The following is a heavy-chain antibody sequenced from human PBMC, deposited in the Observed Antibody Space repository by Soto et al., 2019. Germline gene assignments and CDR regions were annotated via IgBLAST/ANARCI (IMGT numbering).Heavy chain of an antibody. CDR2: INAGNGNT. CDR3: ARDQVSIREGHIYYGMDV. Sequence: ASVKVSCKASGYTFTSYAMHWVRQAPGQRLEWMGWINAGNGNTKYSQKFQGRVTITRDTSASTAYMELSSLRSEDTAVYYCARDQVSIREGHIYYGMDVWGQGTTVTVSS. CDR1: GYTFTSYA. J-gene: IGHJ6*02. V-gene: IGHV1-3*01.